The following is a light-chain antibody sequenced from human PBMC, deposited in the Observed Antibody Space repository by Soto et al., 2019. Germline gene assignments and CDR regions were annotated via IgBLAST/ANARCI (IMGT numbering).Light chain of an antibody. CDR2: GTS. CDR3: QQYGNSPIT. CDR1: ERIYSAY. J-gene: IGKJ5*01. Sequence: EIVLTQSPGTLSLSRGERATLSCRASERIYSAYLGWYQQKPGQAPRLLIYGTSSRATGIQDRFSGSGSGTDFTLTISRLEPEELAVYDCQQYGNSPITFGQGTRLEIK. V-gene: IGKV3-20*01.